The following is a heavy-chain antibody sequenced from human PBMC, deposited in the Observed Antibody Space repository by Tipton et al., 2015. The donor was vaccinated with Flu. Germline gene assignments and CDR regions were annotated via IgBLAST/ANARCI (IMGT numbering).Heavy chain of an antibody. Sequence: TLSLTCTVSGGSIRSDYWSWIRQPAGKGPDWIGRIYSSGATNYNPSLKSRVTMSVDMSQNQFSLNLSSVTAADTAVYYCARDVGPQIKVTGGLDVWGQGTTVNVS. J-gene: IGHJ6*02. CDR1: GGSIRSDY. V-gene: IGHV4-4*07. CDR3: ARDVGPQIKVTGGLDV. CDR2: IYSSGAT. D-gene: IGHD2-21*02.